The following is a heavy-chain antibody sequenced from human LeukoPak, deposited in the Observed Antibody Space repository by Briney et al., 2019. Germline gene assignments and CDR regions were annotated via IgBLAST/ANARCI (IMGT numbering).Heavy chain of an antibody. Sequence: GGSLRLSCAASGFTFSSYSMTWVRQAPGKGLEWVSAISGSGGSTYYADSVKGRFTISRDNSKNTLYLQMNSLRAEDTAVYYCAKDRPPLNAFDIWGQGTMVTVSS. CDR2: ISGSGGST. J-gene: IGHJ3*02. CDR3: AKDRPPLNAFDI. CDR1: GFTFSSYS. V-gene: IGHV3-23*01.